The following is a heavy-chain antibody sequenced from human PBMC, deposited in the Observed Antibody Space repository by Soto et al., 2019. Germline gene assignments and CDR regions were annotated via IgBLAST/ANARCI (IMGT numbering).Heavy chain of an antibody. V-gene: IGHV3-33*01. D-gene: IGHD3-22*01. CDR1: GFTFSSYG. Sequence: PGGSLRLSCAASGFTFSSYGMHWVRQAPGKGLEWVAVIWYDGSNKYYADSVKGRFTISRDNSKNTLYLQMNSLRAEDTAVYYCARNYYDSSGFFWFDPWGQGTLVTVS. CDR2: IWYDGSNK. CDR3: ARNYYDSSGFFWFDP. J-gene: IGHJ5*02.